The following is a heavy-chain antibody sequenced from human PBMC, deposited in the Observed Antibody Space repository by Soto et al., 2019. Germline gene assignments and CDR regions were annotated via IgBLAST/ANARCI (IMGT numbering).Heavy chain of an antibody. D-gene: IGHD1-7*01. CDR2: ISGSGGST. CDR3: AKVPSDVTGTTKGSYYFDY. V-gene: IGHV3-23*01. J-gene: IGHJ4*02. CDR1: GFTFSSYA. Sequence: GGSLRLSCAASGFTFSSYAMSWVRQAPGKGLEWVSAISGSGGSTYYADSVKGRFTISRDNSKNTLYLQMNSLRAEDTAVYYCAKVPSDVTGTTKGSYYFDYWGQGTLVTVSS.